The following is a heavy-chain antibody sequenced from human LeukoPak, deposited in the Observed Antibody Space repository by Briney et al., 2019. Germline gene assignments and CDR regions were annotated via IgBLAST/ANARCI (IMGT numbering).Heavy chain of an antibody. CDR2: VYPGDSDT. D-gene: IGHD5-24*01. V-gene: IGHV5-51*01. CDR3: ARADGYRSPDF. J-gene: IGHJ4*02. Sequence: GESLKISCKGSGYSFSSYWIGWVRQMPGKGVEWLGIVYPGDSDTRYIPSFQGQVTISADKSISTAYLQWSSLKASDTAMYYCARADGYRSPDFWGQGTLVTVSS. CDR1: GYSFSSYW.